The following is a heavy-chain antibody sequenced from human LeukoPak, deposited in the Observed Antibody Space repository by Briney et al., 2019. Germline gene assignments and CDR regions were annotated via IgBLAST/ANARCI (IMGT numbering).Heavy chain of an antibody. CDR2: IYHSGST. CDR3: ARHPLGGGFRHRGGFDY. CDR1: GYSISSGYY. V-gene: IGHV4-38-2*01. J-gene: IGHJ4*02. D-gene: IGHD3-16*01. Sequence: SETLSLTCAVSGYSISSGYYWGWIRQPPGKGLEWIGSIYHSGSTYYNPSLKSRVTISVDTSKNQFSLKLSSVTAADTAVYYCARHPLGGGFRHRGGFDYWGQGTLVTVSS.